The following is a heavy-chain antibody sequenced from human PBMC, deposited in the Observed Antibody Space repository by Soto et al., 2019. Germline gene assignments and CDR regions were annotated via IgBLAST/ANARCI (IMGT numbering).Heavy chain of an antibody. Sequence: SVKVSCKASGYTFTSYYMHWVRQAPGQGLEWMGIINPSGGSTSYAQKFQGRVTMTRDTSTSTVYMELSSLRSEDTAVYYCARAGSRGSGSYYDLNYYYYYHMDVWGKGTTVTVSS. V-gene: IGHV1-46*03. CDR3: ARAGSRGSGSYYDLNYYYYYHMDV. CDR2: INPSGGST. CDR1: GYTFTSYY. J-gene: IGHJ6*03. D-gene: IGHD3-10*01.